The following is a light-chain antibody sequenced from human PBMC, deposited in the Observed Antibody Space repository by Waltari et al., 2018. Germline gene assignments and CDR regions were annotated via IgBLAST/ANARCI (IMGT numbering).Light chain of an antibody. CDR2: DVS. J-gene: IGLJ2*01. CDR1: SSDIGAYNF. V-gene: IGLV2-11*01. Sequence: QSAMTQPRSVSGSPGESVTITCTGTSSDIGAYNFVSWYQHHPGKGPKLLIYDVSGRPSGVPERFSGSKSSNTASLSISGLQAEDEADYFCSSYAGTYTLGLFGAGTTLTV. CDR3: SSYAGTYTLGL.